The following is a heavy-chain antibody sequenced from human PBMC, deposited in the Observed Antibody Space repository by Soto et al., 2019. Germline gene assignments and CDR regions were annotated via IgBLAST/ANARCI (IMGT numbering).Heavy chain of an antibody. J-gene: IGHJ4*02. Sequence: XESLRLSGAASGFTFSRYAMNWVRQAPGKGLEWVSAISGSGGSTYYADSVKGRFTISRDNSKNTLYLQMNSLRAEDTAVYYCAKDGPDYYDSSGPVWGQGTLVTVSS. D-gene: IGHD3-22*01. CDR3: AKDGPDYYDSSGPV. CDR2: ISGSGGST. V-gene: IGHV3-23*01. CDR1: GFTFSRYA.